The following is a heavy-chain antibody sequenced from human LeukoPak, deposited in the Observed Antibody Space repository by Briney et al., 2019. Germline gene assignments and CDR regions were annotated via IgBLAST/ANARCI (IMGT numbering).Heavy chain of an antibody. CDR2: ISGSGDNT. Sequence: GGSLRLSCAASGFTFSSYAMSWVRQAPGKGLEWVSGISGSGDNTYYADSVKGRFTISRDNSKNTLYLQMNSLRTEDTAVYYCARESEAFDIWGQGTMVTVSS. J-gene: IGHJ3*02. CDR1: GFTFSSYA. CDR3: ARESEAFDI. V-gene: IGHV3-23*01.